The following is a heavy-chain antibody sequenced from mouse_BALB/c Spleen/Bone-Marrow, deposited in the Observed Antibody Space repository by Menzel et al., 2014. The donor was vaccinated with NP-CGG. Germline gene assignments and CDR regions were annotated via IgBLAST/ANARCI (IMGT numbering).Heavy chain of an antibody. CDR1: GFDFSRFW. CDR3: ARLNCYGNLFV. V-gene: IGHV4-1*02. Sequence: EVKLLESGGGLVQPGGSLKPSRAASGFDFSRFWMSWVRQAPGKGLEWIGEINPDSSTINYTPSLKDKFIISRDNAKNTLYLQMSKVRSEDTALYYCARLNCYGNLFVWGAGTTVTVSS. CDR2: INPDSSTI. D-gene: IGHD1-1*01. J-gene: IGHJ1*01.